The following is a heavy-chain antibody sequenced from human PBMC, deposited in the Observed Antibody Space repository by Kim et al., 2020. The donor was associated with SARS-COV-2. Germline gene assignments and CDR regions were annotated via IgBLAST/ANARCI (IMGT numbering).Heavy chain of an antibody. CDR1: VGAISSGGYY. Sequence: SETLSLTCTVSVGAISSGGYYWSWIRQHPGKGLEWVGYIYYSGRTYYNPSLKSRVSISVDMSQNQFSLKLTSVTAADTAVYYCARELYGSGCFDYWGQGTLVPVSS. D-gene: IGHD3-10*01. V-gene: IGHV4-31*03. J-gene: IGHJ4*02. CDR2: IYYSGRT. CDR3: ARELYGSGCFDY.